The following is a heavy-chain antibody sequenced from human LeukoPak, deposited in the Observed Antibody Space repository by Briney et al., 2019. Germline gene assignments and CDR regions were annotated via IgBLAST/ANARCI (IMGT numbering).Heavy chain of an antibody. Sequence: ASVKVSCKASGYTFTGYYMHWVRQAPGQGLEWMGWINPNSGGTNYAQKLQGRVTMTTDTSTSTVYMELRSLRSDDTPVYYCARVTALYYYMDVWGKGTTVTVSS. CDR2: INPNSGGT. V-gene: IGHV1-2*02. J-gene: IGHJ6*03. CDR1: GYTFTGYY. CDR3: ARVTALYYYMDV.